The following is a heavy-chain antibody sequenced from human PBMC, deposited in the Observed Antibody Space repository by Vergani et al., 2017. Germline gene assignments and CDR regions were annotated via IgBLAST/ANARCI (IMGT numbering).Heavy chain of an antibody. D-gene: IGHD6-6*01. CDR3: AKVGLAARQFDP. J-gene: IGHJ5*02. CDR2: ISSNGGST. Sequence: VQLVESGGGLVQPGGSLRLSCSASGFTFSSYAMHWVRQAPGKGLEYVSAISSNGGSTYYADSVKGRFTISRDNSKNTLYLQMNSLRAEDTAVYYCAKVGLAARQFDPWGQGTLVTVSS. V-gene: IGHV3-64*04. CDR1: GFTFSSYA.